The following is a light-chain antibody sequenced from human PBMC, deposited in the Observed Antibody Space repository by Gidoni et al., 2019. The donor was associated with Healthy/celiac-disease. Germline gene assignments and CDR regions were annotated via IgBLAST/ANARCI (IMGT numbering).Light chain of an antibody. Sequence: EIVLTQSPGTLSLSTGERATLSCRASQSVRSSYLAWYQQTPGQAPRLLIYGASSRATGIPDRFSGSGSGTDFTLTISRLEPEDFAVYYCQQYGRAMYTFGQGTKLEIK. CDR3: QQYGRAMYT. V-gene: IGKV3-20*01. J-gene: IGKJ2*01. CDR1: QSVRSSY. CDR2: GAS.